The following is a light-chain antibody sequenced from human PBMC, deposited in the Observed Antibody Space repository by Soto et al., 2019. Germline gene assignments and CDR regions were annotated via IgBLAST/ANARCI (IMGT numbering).Light chain of an antibody. CDR3: SSYTSSSIDYV. Sequence: QSALTQPASVSGSPGQSITISCTGTSSDVGGYNYVSWYQQHPGKAPKLMIYEVSNRPSGVSNRFSGSKSGNTASLTISGLQAEDEADYSCSSYTSSSIDYVFGTWTKLTVL. V-gene: IGLV2-14*01. J-gene: IGLJ1*01. CDR1: SSDVGGYNY. CDR2: EVS.